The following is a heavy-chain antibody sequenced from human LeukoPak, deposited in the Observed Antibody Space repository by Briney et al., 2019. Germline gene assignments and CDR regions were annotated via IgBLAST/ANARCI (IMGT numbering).Heavy chain of an antibody. D-gene: IGHD3-22*01. CDR2: ISAYNGNT. Sequence: ASVKLSCKASGYTFTSDGISWVRQAPGQGLECMGWISAYNGNTNYAQKLQGRVTMTTDTSTSTAYMELRSLRSDDTAVYYCARGVNYYDSSGYYYQGRFDPWGQGNLVTVSS. CDR3: ARGVNYYDSSGYYYQGRFDP. CDR1: GYTFTSDG. J-gene: IGHJ5*02. V-gene: IGHV1-18*01.